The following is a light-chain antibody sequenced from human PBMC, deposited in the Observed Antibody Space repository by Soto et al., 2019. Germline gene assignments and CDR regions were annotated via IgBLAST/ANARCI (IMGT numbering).Light chain of an antibody. CDR2: WAS. CDR3: HHYSITPPT. V-gene: IGKV4-1*01. J-gene: IGKJ1*01. CDR1: QSVLYSSNNKNY. Sequence: DIVRTQARDALAVSMGERATINCKSSQSVLYSSNNKNYLAWYQQKPGQPPKLLIYWASTRESGVPDRFSGSGSGTDFTLTISSLQADDVALYYSHHYSITPPTFGLGTKVDNK.